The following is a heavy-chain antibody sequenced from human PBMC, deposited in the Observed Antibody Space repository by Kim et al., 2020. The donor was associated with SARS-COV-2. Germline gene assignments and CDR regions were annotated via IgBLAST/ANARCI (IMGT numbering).Heavy chain of an antibody. CDR2: IWYDGSNK. CDR1: GFTFSSYG. D-gene: IGHD2-8*02. CDR3: ARDSVAGGLRY. J-gene: IGHJ4*02. Sequence: GSLRLSCAASGFTFSSYGMHWVRQAPGKGLEWVAVIWYDGSNKYYADSVKGRFTISRDNSKNTLYLQMNSMRAEDTAVYYCARDSVAGGLRYWGQGTLVTVSS. V-gene: IGHV3-33*01.